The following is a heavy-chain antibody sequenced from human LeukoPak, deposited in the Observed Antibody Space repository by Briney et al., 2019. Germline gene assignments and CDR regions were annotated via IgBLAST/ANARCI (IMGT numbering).Heavy chain of an antibody. CDR3: AKHPSVGNFEY. D-gene: IGHD4-23*01. Sequence: GGSLRLSCAASGFTFNKYAMSWVRQAPGKGLEWVSAISGSGGTYYADSVKGRFIISRDNSKNTLYLQMNSLRAEDTAIYYCAKHPSVGNFEYGGQETLVTVSS. V-gene: IGHV3-23*01. J-gene: IGHJ4*02. CDR1: GFTFNKYA. CDR2: ISGSGGT.